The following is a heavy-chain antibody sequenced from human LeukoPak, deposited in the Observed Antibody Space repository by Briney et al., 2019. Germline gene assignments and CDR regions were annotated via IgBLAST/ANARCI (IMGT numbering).Heavy chain of an antibody. CDR1: GYTFSSYD. Sequence: ASVKVSCKASGYTFSSYDINWVRQATGQGLEWMGWMNPKSGNIGYAQKFQGRITITRNTSISTAYMELSSLRSEDTAAYYCARAEWEDAFDIWGQGTMVTVSS. CDR2: MNPKSGNI. J-gene: IGHJ3*02. V-gene: IGHV1-8*03. D-gene: IGHD1-26*01. CDR3: ARAEWEDAFDI.